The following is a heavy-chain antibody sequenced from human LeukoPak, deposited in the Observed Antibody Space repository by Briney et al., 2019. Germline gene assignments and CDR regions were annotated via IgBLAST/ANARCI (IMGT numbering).Heavy chain of an antibody. J-gene: IGHJ6*03. CDR2: INPNSGGT. Sequence: ASVKVSCKASGYTFTGYYMHWVRQAPGQGLEWMGWINPNSGGTNYAQKFQGRVTMTRDTSISAAYMELSRLRSDDTAVYYCARAQVTMIVVVIPYYYYYMDVWGKGTTVTVSS. CDR3: ARAQVTMIVVVIPYYYYYMDV. D-gene: IGHD3-22*01. V-gene: IGHV1-2*02. CDR1: GYTFTGYY.